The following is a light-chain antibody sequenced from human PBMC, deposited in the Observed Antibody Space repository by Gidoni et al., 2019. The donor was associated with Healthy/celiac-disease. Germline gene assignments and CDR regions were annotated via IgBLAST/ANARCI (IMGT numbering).Light chain of an antibody. Sequence: QSPLTQPASVSGSPGPSITISCTGTSSDVGGYNYVSWYQQHPGKAPKLMIYDVSNRPSGVSNRFSGSKSGNTASLTISGLQAEDEADYYCSSYTSSSTLDVVFGGGTKLTVL. CDR1: SSDVGGYNY. CDR2: DVS. V-gene: IGLV2-14*01. J-gene: IGLJ2*01. CDR3: SSYTSSSTLDVV.